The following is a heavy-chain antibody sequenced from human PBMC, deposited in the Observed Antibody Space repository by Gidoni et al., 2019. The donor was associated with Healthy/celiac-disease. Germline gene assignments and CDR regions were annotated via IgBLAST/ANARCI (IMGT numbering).Heavy chain of an antibody. D-gene: IGHD4-17*01. J-gene: IGHJ6*02. V-gene: IGHV4-4*07. CDR2: IYTSGST. Sequence: QVQLQESGPGLVKPSETLSLTCTVSGGSISSYDWCWIRQPAGKGLEWIGRIYTSGSTNSNPSRKSRVTMSVDTFKIQFSLKLSSVTAADTAVYYCARDLTTVDPCGMDVWGQGTTVTVSS. CDR3: ARDLTTVDPCGMDV. CDR1: GGSISSYD.